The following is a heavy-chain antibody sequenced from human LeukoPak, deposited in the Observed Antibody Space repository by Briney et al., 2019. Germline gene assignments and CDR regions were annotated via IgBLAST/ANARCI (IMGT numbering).Heavy chain of an antibody. D-gene: IGHD6-19*01. Sequence: ASVKVSRKASGYTFTNYAMHWVRQAPGQRLEWMGWINTGNGNTKYSQEFQGRVTITRDTSANTAYMELSSLRSEDMAVYYCARAVKYRSGPLTDLLPYYFDYWGQGTLVTVSS. CDR3: ARAVKYRSGPLTDLLPYYFDY. J-gene: IGHJ4*02. V-gene: IGHV1-3*03. CDR1: GYTFTNYA. CDR2: INTGNGNT.